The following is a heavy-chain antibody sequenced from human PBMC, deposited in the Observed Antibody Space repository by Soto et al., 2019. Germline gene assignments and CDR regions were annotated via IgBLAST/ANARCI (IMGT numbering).Heavy chain of an antibody. Sequence: QVQLVQSGAEVKKPGSSVKVSCKASGGTFSSYTISWVRQAPGQGLEWMGRIIPILGIANYAQKFQGRVTXXAXKXXSTAYMELSSLRSEDTAVYYCASMVRGSWNWYFDLWGRGTLVTVSS. CDR1: GGTFSSYT. D-gene: IGHD3-10*01. J-gene: IGHJ2*01. CDR3: ASMVRGSWNWYFDL. CDR2: IIPILGIA. V-gene: IGHV1-69*02.